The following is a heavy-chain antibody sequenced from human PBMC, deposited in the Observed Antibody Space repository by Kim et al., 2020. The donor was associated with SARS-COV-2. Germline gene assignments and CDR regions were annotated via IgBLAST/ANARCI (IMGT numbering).Heavy chain of an antibody. CDR2: INCSGSS. V-gene: IGHV4-39*02. Sequence: SETLSLTCTVSGGSISSCSYNWGWLPQAPGKELVWIRSINCSGSSYYHPSLKSRVTIYVDTYKNQFSLKLSSVTVADTAVYYCSRDSYDSSAYYVFDYWGEGNRVTLSS. CDR1: GGSISSCSYN. J-gene: IGHJ4*02. D-gene: IGHD3-22*01. CDR3: SRDSYDSSAYYVFDY.